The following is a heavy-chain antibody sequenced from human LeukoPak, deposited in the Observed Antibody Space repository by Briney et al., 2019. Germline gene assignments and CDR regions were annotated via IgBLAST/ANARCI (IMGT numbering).Heavy chain of an antibody. CDR3: ATGISLPRLDY. CDR2: FDPEDGET. CDR1: GYTLTELS. Sequence: GASVKVSCKVSGYTLTELSMHWVRQAPGKGREWMGGFDPEDGETIYAQKFQSRVTKTEDTATDTAYMELSSLRSEDTAVYYCATGISLPRLDYWGQGTLVTVSS. V-gene: IGHV1-24*01. D-gene: IGHD3-3*02. J-gene: IGHJ4*02.